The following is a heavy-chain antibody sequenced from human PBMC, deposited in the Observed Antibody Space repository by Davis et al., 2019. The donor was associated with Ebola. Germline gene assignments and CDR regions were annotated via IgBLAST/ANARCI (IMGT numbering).Heavy chain of an antibody. J-gene: IGHJ4*02. CDR3: ARPVGIAAAGGFDY. Sequence: LSLTCTVSGGSISSSRYYWGWIRQPPGKGLAWIGSIYYSGSTYYNPSLKSRVTISVDTSKNQFSLRLSPVTAADTAVYYCARPVGIAAAGGFDYWGQGTLVTVSS. D-gene: IGHD6-13*01. CDR2: IYYSGST. V-gene: IGHV4-39*01. CDR1: GGSISSSRYY.